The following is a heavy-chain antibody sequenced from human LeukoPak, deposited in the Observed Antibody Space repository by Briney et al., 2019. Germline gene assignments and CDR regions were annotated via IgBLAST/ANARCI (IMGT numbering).Heavy chain of an antibody. D-gene: IGHD3-22*01. V-gene: IGHV1-24*01. CDR3: ATEANGYFLY. CDR1: GYTLTQLS. J-gene: IGHJ4*02. CDR2: FDPEDGET. Sequence: GASMKVSCKVSGYTLTQLSIHWVRQAPGKGLEWMGGFDPEDGETIYAQQFQGGLIMTEDTSTDTAYMEVSSLTTEDTAVYYCATEANGYFLYWGQGTLVTVSS.